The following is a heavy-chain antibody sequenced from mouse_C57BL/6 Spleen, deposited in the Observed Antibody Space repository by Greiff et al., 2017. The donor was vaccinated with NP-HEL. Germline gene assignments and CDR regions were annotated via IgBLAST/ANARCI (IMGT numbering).Heavy chain of an antibody. CDR1: GFNIKDDY. J-gene: IGHJ2*01. CDR3: TSSPYCYGSSRYFDY. CDR2: IDPENGDT. Sequence: VQLQQSGAELVRPGASVKLSCTASGFNIKDDYMHWVKQRPEQGLEWIGWIDPENGDTEYASKFQGKATITADTSSNTAYLQLSSLTSEDTAVDYCTSSPYCYGSSRYFDYWGQGTTLTVSS. D-gene: IGHD1-1*01. V-gene: IGHV14-4*01.